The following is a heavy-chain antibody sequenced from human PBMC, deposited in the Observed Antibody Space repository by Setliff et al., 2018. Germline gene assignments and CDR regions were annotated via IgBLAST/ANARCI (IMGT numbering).Heavy chain of an antibody. CDR1: GFTFGDYA. Sequence: SLKISCTASGFTFGDYAMSWVRQAPGKGLEWVGFIRSKAYGGTTEYAASVKGRFTISRDDSKSIAYLQMNSLKTEDTAVYYCTRVRSSGWYYYYYCYYMDVWGKGTTVTVSS. CDR3: TRVRSSGWYYYYYCYYMDV. CDR2: IRSKAYGGTT. J-gene: IGHJ6*03. D-gene: IGHD6-19*01. V-gene: IGHV3-49*04.